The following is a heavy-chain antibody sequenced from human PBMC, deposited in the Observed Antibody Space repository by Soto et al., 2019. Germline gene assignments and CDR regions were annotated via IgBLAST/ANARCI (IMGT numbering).Heavy chain of an antibody. CDR1: GFTFSSYA. V-gene: IGHV3-23*01. J-gene: IGHJ6*02. CDR2: ISGSGGST. CDR3: AKTKGSWDYYYYYGMDV. Sequence: PXASLTLACAAAGFTFSSYAMSWVRQAPGKGLEWVSAISGSGGSTYYADSVKGRFTISRDNSKNTLYLQMNSLRAEDTAVYYCAKTKGSWDYYYYYGMDVWGQGTTVTVSS. D-gene: IGHD6-13*01.